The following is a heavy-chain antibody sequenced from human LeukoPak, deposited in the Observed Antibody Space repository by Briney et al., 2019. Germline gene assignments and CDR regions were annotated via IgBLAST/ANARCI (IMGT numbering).Heavy chain of an antibody. Sequence: PGGSLRLSCAASGFTFSTHSMNWVRQAPGKGLEWVSSIGSGGNPTYYADSVKGRFTISRDNAKNSLYLQVNSLRGDDTAVYYCVTTTYCGGDCYSEGFDSWGQGTMVAVCS. D-gene: IGHD2-21*02. J-gene: IGHJ3*02. CDR2: IGSGGNPT. V-gene: IGHV3-21*01. CDR1: GFTFSTHS. CDR3: VTTTYCGGDCYSEGFDS.